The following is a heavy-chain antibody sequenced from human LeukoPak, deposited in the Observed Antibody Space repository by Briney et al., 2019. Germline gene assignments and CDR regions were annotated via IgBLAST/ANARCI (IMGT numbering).Heavy chain of an antibody. CDR2: FHSSGST. Sequence: PSETLSLTCTVSGGSIDSTAFYRGWIRQPPGKGLEWIGNFHSSGSTYYNPALKSRVTISVDTSKNQFSLKLSSVTAADTAVYYCARHGSVGRDGYNKGWFDPWGQGTLVTVSS. D-gene: IGHD5-24*01. J-gene: IGHJ5*02. CDR3: ARHGSVGRDGYNKGWFDP. V-gene: IGHV4-39*01. CDR1: GGSIDSTAFY.